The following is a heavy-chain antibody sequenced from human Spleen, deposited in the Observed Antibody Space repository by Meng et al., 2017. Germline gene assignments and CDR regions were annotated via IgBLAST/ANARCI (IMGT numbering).Heavy chain of an antibody. CDR2: INPNSGGT. D-gene: IGHD6-13*01. CDR3: ARDFSSSWYWYFDY. J-gene: IGHJ4*02. CDR1: GGIFSNYV. Sequence: QVQLVQSGAEVKKPGSSVKVSCKTPGGIFSNYVIGWVRQAPGQGLEWMGRINPNSGGTNYAQKFQGRVTMTRDTSISTAYMELSRLRSDDTAVYYCARDFSSSWYWYFDYWGQGTLVTVSS. V-gene: IGHV1-2*06.